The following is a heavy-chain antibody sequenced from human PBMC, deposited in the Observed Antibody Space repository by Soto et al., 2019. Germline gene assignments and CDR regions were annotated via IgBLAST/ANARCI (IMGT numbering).Heavy chain of an antibody. D-gene: IGHD3-22*01. J-gene: IGHJ4*01. V-gene: IGHV1-46*01. CDR3: ARHQLYDSSGYYRY. CDR1: GYTFTGYY. CDR2: ISPSAGST. Sequence: QVQLVQSGAEVKKPGASVKVSCKASGYTFTGYYLHWVRQALRQGLEWMGIISPSAGSTSYAQKFQAKVTITRATSTSTVYMQLSSLTSEATAVYYCARHQLYDSSGYYRYWGHGTRVTVSS.